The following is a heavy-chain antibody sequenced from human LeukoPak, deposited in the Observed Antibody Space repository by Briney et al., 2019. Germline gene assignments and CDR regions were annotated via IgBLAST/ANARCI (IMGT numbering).Heavy chain of an antibody. CDR3: ARDGPYSSGWYRDYYYMDV. J-gene: IGHJ6*03. CDR2: IYHSGST. D-gene: IGHD6-19*01. CDR1: GGSISSGGYY. Sequence: SQTLSLTCTVSGGSISSGGYYWSWIRQPPGKGLEWIGYIYHSGSTYYNPSLKSRVTISGDRSKNQFSLNLSSVTAADTAVYYCARDGPYSSGWYRDYYYMDVWGKGTTVTVSS. V-gene: IGHV4-30-2*01.